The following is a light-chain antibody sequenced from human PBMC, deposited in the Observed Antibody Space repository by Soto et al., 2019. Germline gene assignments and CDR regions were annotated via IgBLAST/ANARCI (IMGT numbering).Light chain of an antibody. CDR2: GAS. CDR3: QHYGSSPLFT. V-gene: IGKV3-20*01. CDR1: QSISGSS. J-gene: IGKJ3*01. Sequence: EVVLTQSPGTLSLSPGERATLSCRASQSISGSSLAWYQQKPGQAPRLLIYGASNRATGIPDRFSGSGSGTDLTLNISGLEPEDLAVYYCQHYGSSPLFTFGPGTKVDIK.